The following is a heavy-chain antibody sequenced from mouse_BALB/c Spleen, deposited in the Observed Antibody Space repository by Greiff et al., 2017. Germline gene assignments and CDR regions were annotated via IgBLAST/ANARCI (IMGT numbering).Heavy chain of an antibody. CDR2: IWAGGST. Sequence: VKLVESGPGLVAPSQSLSITCTVSGFSLTSYGVHWVRQPPGKGLEWLGVIWAGGSTNYNSALMSRLSISKDNSKSQVFLKMNSLQTDDTAMYYCAREGFYYYGSSYVGYFDVWGAGTTVTVSS. D-gene: IGHD1-1*01. J-gene: IGHJ1*01. CDR1: GFSLTSYG. CDR3: AREGFYYYGSSYVGYFDV. V-gene: IGHV2-9*02.